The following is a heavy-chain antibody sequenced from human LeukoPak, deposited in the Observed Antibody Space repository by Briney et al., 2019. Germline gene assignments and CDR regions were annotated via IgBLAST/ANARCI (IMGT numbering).Heavy chain of an antibody. V-gene: IGHV1-46*01. CDR2: INPSGGST. J-gene: IGHJ5*02. D-gene: IGHD5-18*01. Sequence: ASVKVSCKASGYTFTSYYMHWVRQAPPQGLEWMGIINPSGGSTSYAQKFQGRVTMTRDTSTSTVYMELSSLRSEDTAVYYCAGTMDTLNWFDPWGQGTLVTVSS. CDR3: AGTMDTLNWFDP. CDR1: GYTFTSYY.